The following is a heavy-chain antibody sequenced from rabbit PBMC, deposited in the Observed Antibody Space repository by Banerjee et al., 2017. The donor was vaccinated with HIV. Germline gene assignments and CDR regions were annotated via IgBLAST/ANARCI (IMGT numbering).Heavy chain of an antibody. CDR1: GFDFSSYG. Sequence: QQQLVESGGGLVKPEGSLTLTCTASGFDFSSYGVSWVRQAPGKGLEWIGYIDPVFGSTYYASWVNGRFTISSHNAQNTLYLQLNSLTAADTATYFCVRLSYDDYVAPFNLWGPGTLVTVS. J-gene: IGHJ4*01. CDR3: VRLSYDDYVAPFNL. D-gene: IGHD2-1*01. V-gene: IGHV1S47*01. CDR2: IDPVFGST.